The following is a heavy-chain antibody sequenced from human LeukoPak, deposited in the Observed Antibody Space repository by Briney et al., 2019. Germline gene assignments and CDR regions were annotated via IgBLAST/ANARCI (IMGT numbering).Heavy chain of an antibody. CDR2: ISGSGGST. V-gene: IGHV3-23*01. CDR3: AKLTDYDSDSYYYMDV. J-gene: IGHJ6*03. CDR1: GFTFSSYG. Sequence: QTGGSLRLSCAASGFTFSSYGMSWVRQAPGKGLEWVSAISGSGGSTYYADSVKGRFTISRDNSKNTLYLQMNSLRAEDTAVYYCAKLTDYDSDSYYYMDVWGKGTTVTISS. D-gene: IGHD3-22*01.